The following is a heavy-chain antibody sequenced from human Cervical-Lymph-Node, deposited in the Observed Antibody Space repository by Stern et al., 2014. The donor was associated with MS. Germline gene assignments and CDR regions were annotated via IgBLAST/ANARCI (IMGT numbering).Heavy chain of an antibody. CDR1: GYTFTDYD. Sequence: VQLVQSGAEVKKPGASVKVSCKASGYTFTDYDINWVRHITGQGLEWMGWMNPNSGDTSYARKFQGRVTLTRDTSISTAYMELYSLRSDDTAVYYCARGPRTWGRGTLVTVSS. CDR2: MNPNSGDT. J-gene: IGHJ4*02. D-gene: IGHD1-7*01. V-gene: IGHV1-8*01. CDR3: ARGPRT.